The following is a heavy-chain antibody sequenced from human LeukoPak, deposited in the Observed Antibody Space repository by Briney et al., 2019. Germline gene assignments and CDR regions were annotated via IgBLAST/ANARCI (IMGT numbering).Heavy chain of an antibody. V-gene: IGHV3-74*01. Sequence: GGSLRLSCAASGFTFSSNWMHWVRQAPGKGLVWVSRINEDGSTTNFADSVKGRSTIFRDNAKNTLYLQMNSLRAEDTAVYYCVRDLGGRSGHWGQGTLVTVSS. CDR1: GFTFSSNW. D-gene: IGHD1-26*01. J-gene: IGHJ4*02. CDR2: INEDGSTT. CDR3: VRDLGGRSGH.